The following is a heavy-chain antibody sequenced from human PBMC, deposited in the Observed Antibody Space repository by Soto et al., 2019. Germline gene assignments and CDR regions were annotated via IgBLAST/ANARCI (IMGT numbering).Heavy chain of an antibody. D-gene: IGHD1-26*01. CDR3: ARAAVGAESLGY. CDR2: INPYNGNT. V-gene: IGHV1-18*01. Sequence: GASVKVSCKASDYSFTTFVISWVRQAPGQGLEWMGWINPYNGNTNYAQNLQGRVTMTTDTSTSTAYMELRSLRSDDTAVYYCARAAVGAESLGYWGQGTLVTVSS. J-gene: IGHJ4*02. CDR1: DYSFTTFV.